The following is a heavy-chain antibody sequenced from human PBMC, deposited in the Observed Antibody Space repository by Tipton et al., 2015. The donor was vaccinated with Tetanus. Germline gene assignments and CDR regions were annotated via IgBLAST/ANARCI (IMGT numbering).Heavy chain of an antibody. J-gene: IGHJ6*02. V-gene: IGHV4-34*01. CDR2: INHSGST. CDR1: GGSFSAYY. D-gene: IGHD3-22*01. Sequence: TLSLTCAVYGGSFSAYYWSWIRQSPGKGLEWIGEINHSGSTTYSPSFKSRVTISVDTPKNQLSLKLTSLTVADTAVYYCARATPSGSYFVRYYSMDVWGQGTTVVVSS. CDR3: ARATPSGSYFVRYYSMDV.